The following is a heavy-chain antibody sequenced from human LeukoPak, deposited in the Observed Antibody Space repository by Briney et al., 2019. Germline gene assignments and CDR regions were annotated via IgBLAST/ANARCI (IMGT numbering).Heavy chain of an antibody. V-gene: IGHV1-2*06. D-gene: IGHD3-22*01. CDR3: ARRLSDRRANWFDP. CDR1: GYTFTGYY. J-gene: IGHJ5*02. CDR2: INPNSGGT. Sequence: GASVKVSCKASGYTFTGYYMHWVRQAPGPGLEWMGRINPNSGGTNYAQKFQGRVTMTRDTSISTAYMELSRLRSDDTAVYYCARRLSDRRANWFDPWGQGTLVTVSS.